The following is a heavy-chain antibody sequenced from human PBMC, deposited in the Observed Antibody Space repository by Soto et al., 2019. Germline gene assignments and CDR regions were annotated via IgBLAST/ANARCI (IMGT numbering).Heavy chain of an antibody. V-gene: IGHV4-4*08. Sequence: SETLSLTCTVSGGSISHYYWSWIRQPPGRGLEWIGYIYNSGRTNYNPSLKSRVTISVDMSKNQFSLNLSSVTAADTALYYCARDWGTGFYQLDSWGQGTLVTVSS. D-gene: IGHD2-2*01. CDR2: IYNSGRT. CDR3: ARDWGTGFYQLDS. J-gene: IGHJ4*02. CDR1: GGSISHYY.